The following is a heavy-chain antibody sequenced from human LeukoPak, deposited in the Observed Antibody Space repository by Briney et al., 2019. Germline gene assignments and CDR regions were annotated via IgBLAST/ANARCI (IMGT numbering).Heavy chain of an antibody. CDR3: ARGTFDP. J-gene: IGHJ5*02. CDR2: IHPNSGDT. CDR1: GYTFTDHH. V-gene: IGHV1-2*02. Sequence: GASVKVPCKASGYTFTDHHMHWVRQAPGQGLEWTGWIHPNSGDTNYAQKFQGRVTMTRDTSISTAYMELSRLRSDDTAVYYCARGTFDPWGQGTLVTVSS.